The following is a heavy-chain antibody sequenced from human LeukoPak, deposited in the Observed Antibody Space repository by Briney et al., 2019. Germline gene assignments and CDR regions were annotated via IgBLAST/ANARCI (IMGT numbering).Heavy chain of an antibody. CDR3: ARGRAIDY. Sequence: SETLSLTCTVSGGSISSGSDYWSWIRQPAGKGLEWIGRIYTSGSTNYNPSLKSRVTISVDTSKNQFSLKLSSVTAADTAVYYCARGRAIDYWGQGTLVTVSS. CDR2: IYTSGST. D-gene: IGHD5-12*01. CDR1: GGSISSGSDY. J-gene: IGHJ4*02. V-gene: IGHV4-61*02.